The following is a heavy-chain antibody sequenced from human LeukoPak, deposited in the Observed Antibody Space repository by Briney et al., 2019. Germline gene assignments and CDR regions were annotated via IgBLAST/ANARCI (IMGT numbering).Heavy chain of an antibody. V-gene: IGHV1-69*05. CDR3: AKGAVGFGVVTSYDY. J-gene: IGHJ4*02. D-gene: IGHD3-3*01. CDR2: IIPIFGTA. CDR1: GGTFSSYA. Sequence: SVKVSCKASGGTFSSYAISWVRQAPGQGLEWMGGIIPIFGTANYAQKFQGRVTITTDESTSTAYMELSSLRAEDTAVYYCAKGAVGFGVVTSYDYWGQGTLVTVSS.